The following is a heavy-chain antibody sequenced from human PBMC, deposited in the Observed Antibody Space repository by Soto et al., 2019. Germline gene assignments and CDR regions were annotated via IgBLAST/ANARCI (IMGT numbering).Heavy chain of an antibody. CDR3: AKSTNSVVVVVAATYWYFDL. J-gene: IGHJ2*01. CDR1: GFTFSSYA. D-gene: IGHD2-15*01. CDR2: ISGSGGST. Sequence: GGSLRLSCAASGFTFSSYAMSWVRQAPGKGLEWVSAISGSGGSTYYADSVKGRFTISRDNSKNTLYLQMNSLRAEDTAVYYCAKSTNSVVVVVAATYWYFDLWGRGTLVTVSS. V-gene: IGHV3-23*01.